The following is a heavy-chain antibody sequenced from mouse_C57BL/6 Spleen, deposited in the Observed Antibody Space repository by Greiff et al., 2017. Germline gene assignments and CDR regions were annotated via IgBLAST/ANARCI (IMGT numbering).Heavy chain of an antibody. V-gene: IGHV1-61*01. CDR3: ARRYSNFYAMDY. Sequence: QVQLQQPGAELVRPGSSVKLSCKASGYTFTSYWMDWVKQRPGQGLEWIGNIYPSDSETHYNQKFKDKATLTVDKSSSTAYMQLSSLTSEDSAVYYCARRYSNFYAMDYWGQGTSVTVSS. D-gene: IGHD2-5*01. J-gene: IGHJ4*01. CDR1: GYTFTSYW. CDR2: IYPSDSET.